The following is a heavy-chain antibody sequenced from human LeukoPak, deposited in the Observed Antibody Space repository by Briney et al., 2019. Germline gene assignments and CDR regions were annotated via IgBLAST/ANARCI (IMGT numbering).Heavy chain of an antibody. CDR3: ARYDYDSSGYYTDAFDI. CDR1: GGSISSYY. D-gene: IGHD3-22*01. Sequence: SETLSLTCTVSGGSISSYYWSWIRQPAGKGLEWIGRIYTSGSTNYNPSLKSRVTMSVDTSKNQFSLKLSSVTAADTAVYYCARYDYDSSGYYTDAFDIWGQGTMVTVSS. V-gene: IGHV4-4*07. CDR2: IYTSGST. J-gene: IGHJ3*02.